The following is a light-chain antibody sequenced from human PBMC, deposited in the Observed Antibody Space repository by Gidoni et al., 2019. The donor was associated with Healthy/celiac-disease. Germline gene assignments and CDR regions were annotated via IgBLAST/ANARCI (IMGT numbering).Light chain of an antibody. Sequence: QLVLTQSPSASASLGASVKLTCTLSSGHSSYAIAWHQQQPEKGPRYLMKLNSDGSHSKGDGIPYRFSGSSSGAARYLTISSLQSEDEADYYCQTWGTGIVVFGGGTKLTVL. CDR1: SGHSSYA. CDR3: QTWGTGIVV. J-gene: IGLJ2*01. CDR2: LNSDGSH. V-gene: IGLV4-69*01.